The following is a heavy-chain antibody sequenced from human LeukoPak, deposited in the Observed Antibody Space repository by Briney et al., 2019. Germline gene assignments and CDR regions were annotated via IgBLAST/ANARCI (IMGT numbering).Heavy chain of an antibody. J-gene: IGHJ4*02. Sequence: ASVKVSCKASGYTFTRYYMHWVRQAPGQGLEGMGWINSNSGWTHFVQKFQGRVTMTRETSISTAYMELSRLRSDDTAVYYCGRGLVVVPARIENVYVDTAMDGDYWGQGALVTVSS. CDR2: INSNSGWT. D-gene: IGHD5-18*01. V-gene: IGHV1-2*02. CDR1: GYTFTRYY. CDR3: GRGLVVVPARIENVYVDTAMDGDY.